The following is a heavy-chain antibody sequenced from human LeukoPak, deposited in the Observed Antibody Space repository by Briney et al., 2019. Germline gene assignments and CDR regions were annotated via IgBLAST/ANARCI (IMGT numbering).Heavy chain of an antibody. CDR3: AKAPDYGDYVSFDY. V-gene: IGHV3-53*01. CDR2: IYSGGST. CDR1: RFTVSSNY. J-gene: IGHJ4*02. Sequence: GGSLRLSCAASRFTVSSNYMSWVRQAPGKGLEWVSVIYSGGSTYYADSVKGRFTISRDNSKNTLYLQMNSLRAEDTAVYYCAKAPDYGDYVSFDYWGQGTLVTVSS. D-gene: IGHD4-17*01.